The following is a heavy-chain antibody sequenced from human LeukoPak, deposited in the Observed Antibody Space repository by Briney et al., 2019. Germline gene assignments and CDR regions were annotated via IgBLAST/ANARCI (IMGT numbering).Heavy chain of an antibody. Sequence: GGSLRLSCAASGFTFSSYGMHWVRQAPGMGLEWVAFIRYDGSNKYYADSVKGRFTISRDNSKNTLYLQMNSLRAEDTAVYYCAKGHSSSWPVFDYWGQGTLVTVSS. J-gene: IGHJ4*02. D-gene: IGHD6-13*01. V-gene: IGHV3-30*02. CDR3: AKGHSSSWPVFDY. CDR2: IRYDGSNK. CDR1: GFTFSSYG.